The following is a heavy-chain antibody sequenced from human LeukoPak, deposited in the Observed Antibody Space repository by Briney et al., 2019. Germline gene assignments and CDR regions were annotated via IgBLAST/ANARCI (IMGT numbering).Heavy chain of an antibody. V-gene: IGHV4-4*07. Sequence: SETLSLTCTVSGGSISSYYWSWIRQPAGKGLEWIGHIYTSGSTNYNPSLKSRVTMSVDTSKNQFSLKLSSVTAADTAVYYCARADHYYGSGSFDYWGQGTLVTVSS. CDR3: ARADHYYGSGSFDY. CDR1: GGSISSYY. J-gene: IGHJ4*02. CDR2: IYTSGST. D-gene: IGHD3-10*01.